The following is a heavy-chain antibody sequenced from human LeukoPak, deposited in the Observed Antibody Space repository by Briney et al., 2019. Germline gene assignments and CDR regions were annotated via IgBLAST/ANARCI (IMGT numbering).Heavy chain of an antibody. CDR1: GGTFSSYA. V-gene: IGHV1-69*13. CDR3: ARESITIFGVVILGGYFDY. J-gene: IGHJ4*02. CDR2: IIPIFGTA. Sequence: SVKVSCKASGGTFSSYAISWVRQAPGQGLKWMGGIIPIFGTANYAQKFQGRVTITADESTSTAYMELSSLRSEDTAVYYCARESITIFGVVILGGYFDYWGQGTLVTVSS. D-gene: IGHD3-3*01.